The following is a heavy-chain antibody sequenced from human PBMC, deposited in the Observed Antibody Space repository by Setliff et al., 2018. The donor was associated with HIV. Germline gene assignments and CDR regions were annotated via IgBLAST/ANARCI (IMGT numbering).Heavy chain of an antibody. Sequence: SETLSLTCGIYGGSFSDYYWSWIRQPPGKGLEWIGEIDHRGRPKYNPSLNSRVTMSVDKSRNQFSLKVSSVTAADTAVYYCARIGSGWSVGWFDPWGQGTLVTVS. CDR3: ARIGSGWSVGWFDP. CDR1: GGSFSDYY. CDR2: IDHRGRP. V-gene: IGHV4-34*01. J-gene: IGHJ5*02. D-gene: IGHD6-13*01.